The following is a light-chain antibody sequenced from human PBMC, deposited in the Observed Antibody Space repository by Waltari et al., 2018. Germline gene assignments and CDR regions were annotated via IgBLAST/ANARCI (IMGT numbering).Light chain of an antibody. CDR3: QQYDNYWT. J-gene: IGKJ1*01. CDR2: RAS. CDR1: QSIPNW. Sequence: ITCRATQSIPNWMVWDQQKPGKAPKLLLYRASNLESGVPSRFSCSGSGTEFTLTISSLQPDDFATYYCQQYDNYWTFGQGTKVEIK. V-gene: IGKV1-5*03.